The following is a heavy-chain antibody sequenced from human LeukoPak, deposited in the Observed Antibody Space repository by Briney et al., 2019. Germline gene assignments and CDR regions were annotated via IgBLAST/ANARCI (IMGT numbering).Heavy chain of an antibody. V-gene: IGHV3-21*01. CDR3: ARVIGVIGAFDI. J-gene: IGHJ3*02. Sequence: GGSLRLSCAASGFTFSSYSMNWVRQAPGKGLEWVSSITSSSSYVYYADSVKGRFTISRHNAKNSLYLQLNSLRAEGTAVYYCARVIGVIGAFDIWGQGTMVTVSS. CDR2: ITSSSSYV. D-gene: IGHD3-22*01. CDR1: GFTFSSYS.